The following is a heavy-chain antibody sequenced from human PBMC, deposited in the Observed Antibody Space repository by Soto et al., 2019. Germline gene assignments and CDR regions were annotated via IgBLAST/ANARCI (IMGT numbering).Heavy chain of an antibody. V-gene: IGHV4-34*01. CDR1: GGSFSGYY. CDR3: AXAKSLGATVAGLDY. J-gene: IGHJ4*02. CDR2: INHSGST. Sequence: PSETLSLTCAVYGGSFSGYYWSWIRQPPGKGLEWIGEINHSGSTNYNPSLKSRVTISVDTSKNQFSLKLSSATAADTAVYYCAXAKSLGATVAGLDYWGQGTLVTVSS. D-gene: IGHD6-19*01.